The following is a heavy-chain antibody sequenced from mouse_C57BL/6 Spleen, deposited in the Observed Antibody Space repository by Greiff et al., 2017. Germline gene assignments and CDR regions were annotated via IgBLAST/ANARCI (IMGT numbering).Heavy chain of an antibody. CDR1: GYTFTDYN. Sequence: VQLKQSGPELVKPGASVKIPCKASGYTFTDYNMDWVKQSPGKSLEWIGDINPNNGGTIYNQKFKGKATLTVDKSSSTAYMELRSLTSEDTAVYYCARTKDSSGYGDYWGQGTTLTVSS. J-gene: IGHJ2*01. V-gene: IGHV1-18*01. D-gene: IGHD3-2*02. CDR3: ARTKDSSGYGDY. CDR2: INPNNGGT.